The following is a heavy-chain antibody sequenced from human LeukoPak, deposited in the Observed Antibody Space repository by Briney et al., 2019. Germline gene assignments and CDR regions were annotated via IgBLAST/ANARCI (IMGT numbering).Heavy chain of an antibody. CDR1: GYSFTSYW. D-gene: IGHD4-17*01. CDR3: ARRWTNYGGRYDY. V-gene: IGHV5-51*01. Sequence: GESLKISCKGSGYSFTSYWIGWVRQMPGKGLEWMGIIYPGDSDTRYSPSFQGQVTISADKSISTVYLQWSSLKASDTAMYYCARRWTNYGGRYDYWGQGTLVTVSS. CDR2: IYPGDSDT. J-gene: IGHJ4*02.